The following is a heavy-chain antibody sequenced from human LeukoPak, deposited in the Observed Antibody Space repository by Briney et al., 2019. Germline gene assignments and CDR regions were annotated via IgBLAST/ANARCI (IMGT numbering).Heavy chain of an antibody. Sequence: GASVKVSCKASGYTFTSYYMHWVRQAPGQGLEWMGIINPSGGSTSYAQKFQGRVTMTRDTSIGTASMEFSSLTSDDTAVYYCARQSGTYWGLDYWGQGTLVTVSS. D-gene: IGHD1-26*01. CDR1: GYTFTSYY. V-gene: IGHV1-46*01. CDR2: INPSGGST. CDR3: ARQSGTYWGLDY. J-gene: IGHJ4*02.